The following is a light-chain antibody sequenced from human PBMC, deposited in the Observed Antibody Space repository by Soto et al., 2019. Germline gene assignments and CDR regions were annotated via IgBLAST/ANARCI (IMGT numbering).Light chain of an antibody. Sequence: QSALTQPASVSGSPGQSITISCTGTSSDVGGYNYFSWYQQHPGKAPKLMIYDVSNRPSGVSNRFSGSKSGNTASLTISGLQAEDEADYYCSSYTSSSTLGTVFGGGTKLTVL. CDR1: SSDVGGYNY. CDR2: DVS. CDR3: SSYTSSSTLGTV. V-gene: IGLV2-14*01. J-gene: IGLJ2*01.